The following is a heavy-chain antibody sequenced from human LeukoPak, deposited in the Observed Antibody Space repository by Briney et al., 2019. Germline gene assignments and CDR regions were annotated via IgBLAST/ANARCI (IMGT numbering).Heavy chain of an antibody. Sequence: GGSLRLSCAASGFTFSSYWMSWVRQAPGKGLEWVANIKQDGSEKYYVDSVKGRFTISRDNAKNSLYRQMNSLRAEDTAVYYCARVATGGYSYGYNSKPSYYFDYWGQGTLVTVSS. CDR1: GFTFSSYW. V-gene: IGHV3-7*01. CDR3: ARVATGGYSYGYNSKPSYYFDY. J-gene: IGHJ4*02. D-gene: IGHD5-18*01. CDR2: IKQDGSEK.